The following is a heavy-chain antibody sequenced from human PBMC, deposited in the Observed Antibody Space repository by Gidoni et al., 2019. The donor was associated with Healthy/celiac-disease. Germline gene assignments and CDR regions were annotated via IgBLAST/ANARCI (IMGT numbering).Heavy chain of an antibody. J-gene: IGHJ6*02. CDR1: GFTFDDYA. D-gene: IGHD3-10*01. Sequence: EVQLVESGGGLVQPGRSLRLSCAASGFTFDDYAMHWVRQAPGKGLEWVSGIIWNSGSIGYADSVKGRFTISRDNAKNSLYLQMNSLRAEDTALYYCAKGPPPEVRGYYYYGMDVWGQGTTVTVSS. V-gene: IGHV3-9*01. CDR3: AKGPPPEVRGYYYYGMDV. CDR2: IIWNSGSI.